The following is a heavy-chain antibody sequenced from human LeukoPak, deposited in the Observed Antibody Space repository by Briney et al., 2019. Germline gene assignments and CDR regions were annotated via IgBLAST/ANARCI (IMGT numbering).Heavy chain of an antibody. Sequence: SYISYSASATYYADSVKGRFTISRDNAKNSLYLHMNSLRAEDTAVYYCARHSGSSSFDYWGQGTLVTVSS. J-gene: IGHJ4*02. D-gene: IGHD1-26*01. CDR2: ISYSASAT. V-gene: IGHV3-11*04. CDR3: ARHSGSSSFDY.